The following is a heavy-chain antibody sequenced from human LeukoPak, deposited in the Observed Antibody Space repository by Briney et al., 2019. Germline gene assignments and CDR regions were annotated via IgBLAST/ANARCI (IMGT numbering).Heavy chain of an antibody. CDR2: IWYDGSNK. CDR3: ASIAVAGTGEMDY. D-gene: IGHD6-19*01. Sequence: GGSLRLSCAASGFTFSSYGMHWVRQAPGKGLEWVADIWYDGSNKYYADSVKGRFTISRDNSKNTLYLQMNSLRAEDTAVYYCASIAVAGTGEMDYWGQGTLVTVSS. J-gene: IGHJ4*02. CDR1: GFTFSSYG. V-gene: IGHV3-33*01.